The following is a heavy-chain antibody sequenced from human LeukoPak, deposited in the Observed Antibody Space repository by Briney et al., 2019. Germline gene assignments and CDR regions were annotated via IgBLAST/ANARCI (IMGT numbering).Heavy chain of an antibody. V-gene: IGHV3-7*03. D-gene: IGHD3-22*01. CDR2: IRQDGGEK. CDR3: ARGSYDSSGYYYLPPDY. CDR1: GFTFTDYW. Sequence: GGSLRLSCAVSGFTFTDYWMNWARQAPGKGLEWVASIRQDGGEKYYVDSVKGRFTISRDNAKNSLYLQMNSLRAEDTALYYCARGSYDSSGYYYLPPDYWGQGTLVTVSS. J-gene: IGHJ4*02.